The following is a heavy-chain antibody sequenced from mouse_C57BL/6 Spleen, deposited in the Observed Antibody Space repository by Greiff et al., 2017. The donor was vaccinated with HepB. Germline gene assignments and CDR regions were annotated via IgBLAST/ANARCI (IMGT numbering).Heavy chain of an antibody. CDR2: IYPGSGST. CDR1: GYTFTSYW. Sequence: QVQLQQPGAELVKPGASVKMSCKASGYTFTSYWITWVKQRPGQGLEWIGDIYPGSGSTNYNEKFKSKATLTVDTSSSTAYMQLSSLTSEDSAVYYCARWTGNYNYFDYWGQGTTPTVSS. J-gene: IGHJ2*01. D-gene: IGHD2-1*01. V-gene: IGHV1-55*01. CDR3: ARWTGNYNYFDY.